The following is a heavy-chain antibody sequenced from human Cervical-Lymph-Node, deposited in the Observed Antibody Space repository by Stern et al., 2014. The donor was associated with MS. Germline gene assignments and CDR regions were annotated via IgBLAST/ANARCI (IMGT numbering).Heavy chain of an antibody. J-gene: IGHJ6*02. Sequence: QLQLQESGPGLVKPSETLSLTCTVSGGSISSYYWGGIRQPPGQGLECIGYIDYCGSTNHNPSLKSRVTISVDPSKNQFSLKLSSVTAADTAVYSCARDRPYYGMDVWGQGTTVTVSS. CDR2: IDYCGST. CDR1: GGSISSYY. CDR3: ARDRPYYGMDV. V-gene: IGHV4-59*01.